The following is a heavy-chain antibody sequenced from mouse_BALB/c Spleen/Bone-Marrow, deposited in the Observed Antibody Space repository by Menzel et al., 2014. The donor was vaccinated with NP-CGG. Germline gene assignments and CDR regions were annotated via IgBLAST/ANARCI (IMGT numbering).Heavy chain of an antibody. V-gene: IGHV1-4*01. D-gene: IGHD2-3*01. CDR2: INPRNIYI. Sequence: AHEKQSWAAPVRPGASVKMSCKASVYPFISYTIHWVKYRPGQALEWIAYINPRNIYIDYNQKFRDRATVTADKSSSTAYMQLSTLTSEDSAVYYCTGEGTYDGCSGHFDYWGQGTTLTVSS. CDR1: VYPFISYT. J-gene: IGHJ2*01. CDR3: TGEGTYDGCSGHFDY.